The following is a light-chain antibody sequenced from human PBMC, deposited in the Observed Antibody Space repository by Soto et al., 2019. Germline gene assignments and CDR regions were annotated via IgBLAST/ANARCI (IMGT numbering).Light chain of an antibody. Sequence: ENVLTQSPGTLSLSPGERATISCRASQSVSSTYLAWYQQKPGQAPRLLIYGASSRATDIPDRFSGSGSGTDFTLTISRLEPEDFAVYYCQQYGSSAYTFGQGTKLEIK. J-gene: IGKJ2*01. CDR3: QQYGSSAYT. CDR1: QSVSSTY. CDR2: GAS. V-gene: IGKV3-20*01.